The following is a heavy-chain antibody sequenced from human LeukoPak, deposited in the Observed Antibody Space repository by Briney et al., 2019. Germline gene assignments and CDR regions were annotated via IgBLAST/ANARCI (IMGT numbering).Heavy chain of an antibody. CDR3: ARDRGYCSGGSCHNWFDP. D-gene: IGHD2-15*01. CDR2: IYYSGST. J-gene: IGHJ5*02. V-gene: IGHV4-59*01. Sequence: PSETLSLTCTVSGGSISSYYWSWIRQPPGKGLEWIGYIYYSGSTNYNPSLKSRVTISVDTSKNQFSLKLSSVTAADTAVYYCARDRGYCSGGSCHNWFDPWGQGTLVTVSS. CDR1: GGSISSYY.